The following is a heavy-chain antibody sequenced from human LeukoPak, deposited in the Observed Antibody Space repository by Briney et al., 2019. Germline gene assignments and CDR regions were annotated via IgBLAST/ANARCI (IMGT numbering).Heavy chain of an antibody. CDR1: GGTFSSYA. CDR2: IIPISGIA. J-gene: IGHJ5*02. Sequence: PSVKVSCKASGGTFSSYAISWVRQPPGQGLEWMGRIIPISGIATYAQKFQGRVTITADETTSTAYMALRSQTSEDTAVYYCAREVAAAGTRPMSDGNSFDPWGEKTLVTVSS. V-gene: IGHV1-69*13. CDR3: AREVAAAGTRPMSDGNSFDP. D-gene: IGHD6-13*01.